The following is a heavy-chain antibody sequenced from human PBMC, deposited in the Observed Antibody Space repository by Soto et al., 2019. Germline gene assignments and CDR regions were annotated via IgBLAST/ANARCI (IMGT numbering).Heavy chain of an antibody. J-gene: IGHJ4*02. Sequence: PGGALRLSWAASGFTFSNYGMHWVRQAPGKGPEWVAVIWHGGNKKYYADSVKGRFTISRDNSKNTLYLQMNNLRAEDTAIYYCAKVPLKPQVFDYWGQGTLVTVSS. CDR3: AKVPLKPQVFDY. CDR2: IWHGGNKK. CDR1: GFTFSNYG. V-gene: IGHV3-33*06.